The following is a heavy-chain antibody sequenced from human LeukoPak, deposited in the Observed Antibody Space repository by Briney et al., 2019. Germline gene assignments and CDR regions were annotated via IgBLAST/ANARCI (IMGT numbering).Heavy chain of an antibody. CDR3: ARANYYDSSGYLGRAFDI. D-gene: IGHD3-22*01. Sequence: PGGSLRLSCAASGFTFSSCGFHWVRQAPGKGLEWVSRINSDGSSTSYADSVKGRFTISRDNAKNTLFLQMNSLRAEDTAVYYCARANYYDSSGYLGRAFDIWGQGTMVTVSS. V-gene: IGHV3-74*01. J-gene: IGHJ3*02. CDR1: GFTFSSCG. CDR2: INSDGSST.